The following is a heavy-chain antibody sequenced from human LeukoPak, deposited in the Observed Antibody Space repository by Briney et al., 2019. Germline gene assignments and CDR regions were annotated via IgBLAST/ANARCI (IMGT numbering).Heavy chain of an antibody. CDR1: GYTFTSYD. Sequence: ASVKVSCKASGYTFTSYDINWVRQAPGQGLEWMGWMNPNSGNTGYAQKFQGRVTMTRNTSISTAYMELSNLRSEDTAVYYCARGLMVVTETKPVDWGQGTLVTVSS. V-gene: IGHV1-8*01. J-gene: IGHJ4*02. D-gene: IGHD4-23*01. CDR2: MNPNSGNT. CDR3: ARGLMVVTETKPVD.